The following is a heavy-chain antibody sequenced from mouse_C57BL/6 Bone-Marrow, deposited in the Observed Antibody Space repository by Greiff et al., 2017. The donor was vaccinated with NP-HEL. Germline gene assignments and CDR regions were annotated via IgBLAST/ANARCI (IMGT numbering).Heavy chain of an antibody. CDR1: GYTFTSYG. Sequence: QVQLQQSGAELARPGASVKLSCKASGYTFTSYGISWVKQRTGQGLEWIGEIYPRSGNTYYNEKFKGKATLTADKSSSTAYMELRSLKSEDSAVYFSERWLLRAMDYWGQGKAVTVSS. CDR3: ERWLLRAMDY. J-gene: IGHJ4*01. D-gene: IGHD2-3*01. V-gene: IGHV1-81*01. CDR2: IYPRSGNT.